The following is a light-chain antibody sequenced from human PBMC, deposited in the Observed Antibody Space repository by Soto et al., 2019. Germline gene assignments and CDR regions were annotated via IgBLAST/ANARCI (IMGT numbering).Light chain of an antibody. CDR3: SSYTSSSTLAV. CDR2: DVS. J-gene: IGLJ7*01. CDR1: SSDVGGYNY. Sequence: QSALTHPASVSGSPGQSITISCTGTSSDVGGYNYVSWYQQHPGKAPKLMIYDVSNRPSGVSNRFSGSKSGNTASLTISGLQAEDEADYYCSSYTSSSTLAVFGGGTQLTVL. V-gene: IGLV2-14*01.